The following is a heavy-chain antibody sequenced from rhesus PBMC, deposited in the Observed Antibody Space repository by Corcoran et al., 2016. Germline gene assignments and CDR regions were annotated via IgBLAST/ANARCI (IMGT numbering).Heavy chain of an antibody. J-gene: IGHJ6*01. V-gene: IGHV4-93*01. CDR1: GDSISSSNW. CDR2: FYGSGGTT. CDR3: ARNRGTWNEEGLDS. Sequence: QVQLQESGPAVVKPSETLSLACAVSGDSISSSNWWCWLRPSPGRGLEVVGGFYGSGGTTKYNPSIESRVRISTDRAKNQVSLKLTSVTAADTAVYYCARNRGTWNEEGLDSWGQGVVVTVSS. D-gene: IGHD1-38*01.